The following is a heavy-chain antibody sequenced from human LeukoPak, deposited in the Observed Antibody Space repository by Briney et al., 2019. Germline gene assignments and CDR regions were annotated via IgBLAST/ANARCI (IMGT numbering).Heavy chain of an antibody. D-gene: IGHD6-19*01. Sequence: PGGSLRLSCSASGFTFSSYAMSWVRQTPGKGLEWVSGISGSGGGTYYADSVRGRFTISRDNSKNTLYLQMNSLRAEDTAVYYCAKWLPPIAVAAPFDYWGQGTLVTVSS. CDR1: GFTFSSYA. J-gene: IGHJ4*02. CDR2: ISGSGGGT. V-gene: IGHV3-23*01. CDR3: AKWLPPIAVAAPFDY.